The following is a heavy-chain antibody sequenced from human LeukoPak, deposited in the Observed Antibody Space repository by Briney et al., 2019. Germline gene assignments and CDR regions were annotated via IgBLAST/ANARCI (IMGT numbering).Heavy chain of an antibody. CDR2: IYYSGST. CDR1: GGSISSGEYY. Sequence: SETLSLTCTVSGGSISSGEYYWSWIRQPPGKGLEWVGYIYYSGSTYYNPSLKSRVTISLETSKNQFSLKLSSVTAADTAVYYCARGRSGYYDRNGHYYFDYWGQGTLVTVSS. CDR3: ARGRSGYYDRNGHYYFDY. V-gene: IGHV4-30-4*08. J-gene: IGHJ4*02. D-gene: IGHD3-22*01.